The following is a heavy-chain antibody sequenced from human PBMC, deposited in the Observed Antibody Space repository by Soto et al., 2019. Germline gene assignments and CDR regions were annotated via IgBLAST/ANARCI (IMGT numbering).Heavy chain of an antibody. CDR2: IWYDGSNK. V-gene: IGHV3-33*01. J-gene: IGHJ4*02. Sequence: QVQLVESGRGVVQPGRSLRLSCAASGFTFSTYGMHWVRQAPGKGLEWVAVIWYDGSNKYYADSVKGRFTISRDNSKDLLYLQMNSLRAEDTAVYYCARAVGPFDYWGQGTLVTVSS. CDR1: GFTFSTYG. CDR3: ARAVGPFDY. D-gene: IGHD3-16*01.